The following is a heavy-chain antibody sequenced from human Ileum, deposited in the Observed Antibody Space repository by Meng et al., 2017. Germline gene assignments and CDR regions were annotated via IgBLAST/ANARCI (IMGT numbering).Heavy chain of an antibody. J-gene: IGHJ4*02. Sequence: EVQLVESGGGLVKPGGSLRLSCAACGFPFSSHSMNWIRQAPGKSLEWVSFISSGSDYVYYGDSVRGRFTVSRDNAKNALYLQMDSLRVEDTALYFCARHLGYCSGGSCHQWGQGTLVTVSS. V-gene: IGHV3-21*04. CDR2: ISSGSDYV. D-gene: IGHD2-15*01. CDR1: GFPFSSHS. CDR3: ARHLGYCSGGSCHQ.